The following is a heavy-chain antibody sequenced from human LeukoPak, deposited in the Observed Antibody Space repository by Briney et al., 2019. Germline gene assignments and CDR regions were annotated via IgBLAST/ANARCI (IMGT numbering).Heavy chain of an antibody. D-gene: IGHD4/OR15-4a*01. CDR1: GSTLTELS. Sequence: ASVKVSCKVSGSTLTELSMHWVRQAPGKGLEWMGGVDPEDGETFYAQDFQGRVIMTEDTSTDTAYMELSSLRSEDTAVYYCAAEHEKVDYRSTWFDPWGQGTLVTVSS. J-gene: IGHJ5*02. V-gene: IGHV1-24*01. CDR3: AAEHEKVDYRSTWFDP. CDR2: VDPEDGET.